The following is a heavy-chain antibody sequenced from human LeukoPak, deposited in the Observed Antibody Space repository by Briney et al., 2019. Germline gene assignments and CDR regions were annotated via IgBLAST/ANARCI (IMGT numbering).Heavy chain of an antibody. Sequence: PGGSLRLSCAPSGFTFSSYAIHWVRQAPGKGLEYVSTISSKGDNIFYANSVKGRFTISRDNSKNTVYLQMGSLRAEDMAVYYCGRVRISAARGYMDVWGKGTTVTVSS. D-gene: IGHD6-13*01. J-gene: IGHJ6*04. CDR1: GFTFSSYA. CDR2: ISSKGDNI. CDR3: GRVRISAARGYMDV. V-gene: IGHV3-64*01.